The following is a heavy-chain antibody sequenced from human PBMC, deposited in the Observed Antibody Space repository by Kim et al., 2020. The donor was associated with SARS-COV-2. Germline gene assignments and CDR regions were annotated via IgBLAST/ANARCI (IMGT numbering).Heavy chain of an antibody. D-gene: IGHD6-6*01. V-gene: IGHV4-59*01. J-gene: IGHJ5*02. CDR1: DGSISSYY. CDR2: IYYSGST. CDR3: ARDRGIAARPRWFDP. Sequence: SETLSLTCTVSDGSISSYYWNWIRQPPGKGLEWIGYIYYSGSTNYNPSLKSRVTLSVDTSKNQFSLKLSSVTAADTAMYYCARDRGIAARPRWFDPWGQGTLVTVSS.